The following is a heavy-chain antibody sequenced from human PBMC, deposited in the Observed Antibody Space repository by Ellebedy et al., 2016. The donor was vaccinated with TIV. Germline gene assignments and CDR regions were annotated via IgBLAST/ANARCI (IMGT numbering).Heavy chain of an antibody. CDR1: GYTFTNYA. V-gene: IGHV1-18*04. D-gene: IGHD2-2*02. CDR3: ARVRVVPTTIIIYYGMDV. Sequence: AASVKVSCKASGYTFTNYAISWARQAPGQGLECMGWISAYNGNTNYAQKLQGRVTMTTDTSTSTAYMELRSLRSDDTAVYYCARVRVVPTTIIIYYGMDVWGQGTTVTVSS. CDR2: ISAYNGNT. J-gene: IGHJ6*02.